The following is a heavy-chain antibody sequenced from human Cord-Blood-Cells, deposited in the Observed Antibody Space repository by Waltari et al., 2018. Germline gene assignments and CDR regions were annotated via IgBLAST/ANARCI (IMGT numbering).Heavy chain of an antibody. V-gene: IGHV1-46*01. CDR3: ARVVGDPYYYFDY. CDR1: GYTFTSSY. Sequence: QVQLVQSGAAVKKPGASVTVSCKPSGYTFTSSYIPWLRQAPGQGLEWMGIINPSGGSTSYAQKFQGRVTMTRDTSTSTVYMELSSLRSEDTAVYYCARVVGDPYYYFDYWGQGTLVTVSS. J-gene: IGHJ4*02. CDR2: INPSGGST. D-gene: IGHD3-10*01.